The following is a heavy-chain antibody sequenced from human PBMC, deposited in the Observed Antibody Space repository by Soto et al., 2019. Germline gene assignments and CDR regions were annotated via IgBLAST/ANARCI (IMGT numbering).Heavy chain of an antibody. CDR3: ASKRLYFCGLDV. CDR1: GFSLSTSW. J-gene: IGHJ6*02. CDR2: IMQDGSDK. V-gene: IGHV3-7*01. Sequence: EVQLVESGGGLVQPGGSLRLSCTASGFSLSTSWMTWVRQAPGKGLEWVANIMQDGSDKYYVDSVKGRFTISRDNAKNSLYLQMTSLRAEDTAVYYCASKRLYFCGLDVWGQGTTVTVSS.